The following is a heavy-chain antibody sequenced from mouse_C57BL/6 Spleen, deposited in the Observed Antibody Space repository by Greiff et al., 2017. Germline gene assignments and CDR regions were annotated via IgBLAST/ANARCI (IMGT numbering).Heavy chain of an antibody. V-gene: IGHV1-42*01. CDR2: INPSTGGT. CDR3: ARWNWEAPYFCDY. Sequence: EVQLQQPGPELVKPGASVKISCKASGYTFTGYYMHWVKQSPEQSLEWIGEINPSTGGTTYNQKFKAKATLTVDKSSSTAYMQLKSLTSEDSAVYYCARWNWEAPYFCDYWGQGTTLTVSA. J-gene: IGHJ2*01. D-gene: IGHD4-1*01. CDR1: GYTFTGYY.